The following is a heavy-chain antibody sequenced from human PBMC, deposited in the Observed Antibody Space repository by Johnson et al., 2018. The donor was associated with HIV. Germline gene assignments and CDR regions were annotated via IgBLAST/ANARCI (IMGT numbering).Heavy chain of an antibody. D-gene: IGHD1-7*01. J-gene: IGHJ3*02. CDR2: VSYDGTNK. CDR3: AKDGRITGTKDAFDI. Sequence: QVQLVESGGGVVQPGRSLRLSCAASGFTFSNYAFHWVRQAPGKGLEWVAVVSYDGTNKYYADSVKGRFTISRDNSKNTLYLQMNSLRAEDTDVYFCAKDGRITGTKDAFDIWGQGTMVTVSS. CDR1: GFTFSNYA. V-gene: IGHV3-30*18.